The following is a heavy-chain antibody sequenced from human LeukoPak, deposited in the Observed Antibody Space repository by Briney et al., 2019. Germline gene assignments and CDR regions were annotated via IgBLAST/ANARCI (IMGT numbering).Heavy chain of an antibody. V-gene: IGHV3-21*04. D-gene: IGHD1-1*01. CDR1: GFTFSSYR. Sequence: GGSLRLSCAASGFTFSSYRMNWVRQAPGKGLEWVSSISSSSYIYYADSVKGRFTISRDNSKNTLFLQMNSLRGEDTAVYYCAKDRTGTTGRDWLDPWGQGTLVTVSS. CDR3: AKDRTGTTGRDWLDP. CDR2: ISSSSYI. J-gene: IGHJ5*02.